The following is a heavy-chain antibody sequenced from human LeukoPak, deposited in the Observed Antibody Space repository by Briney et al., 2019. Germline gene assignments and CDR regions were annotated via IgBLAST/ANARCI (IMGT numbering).Heavy chain of an antibody. D-gene: IGHD3-3*01. CDR1: GLTFSSYW. V-gene: IGHV3-7*01. Sequence: GGSLRLSCAASGLTFSSYWMSWVRQAPGKGLEWVANIKQDGSEKYYVDSVKGRFTISRDNAKNSLYLQMNSLRAEDTAVYYCARNYDFWSGYQEGGAFDIWGQGTMVTVSS. CDR2: IKQDGSEK. CDR3: ARNYDFWSGYQEGGAFDI. J-gene: IGHJ3*02.